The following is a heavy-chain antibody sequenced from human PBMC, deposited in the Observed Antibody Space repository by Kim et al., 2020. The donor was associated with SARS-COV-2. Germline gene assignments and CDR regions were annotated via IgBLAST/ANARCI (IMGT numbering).Heavy chain of an antibody. CDR1: GGSISSGGYY. CDR3: ARGLSDFDWLTHNWYFDL. V-gene: IGHV4-31*03. Sequence: SETLSLTCTVSGGSISSGGYYWSWIRQHPGKGLEWIGYIYYSGSTYYNPSLKSRVTISVDTSKNQFSLKLSSVTAADTAVYYCARGLSDFDWLTHNWYFDLWGRGTLVTVSS. D-gene: IGHD3-9*01. J-gene: IGHJ2*01. CDR2: IYYSGST.